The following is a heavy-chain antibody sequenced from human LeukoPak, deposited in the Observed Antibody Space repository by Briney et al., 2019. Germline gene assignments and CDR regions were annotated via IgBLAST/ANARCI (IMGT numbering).Heavy chain of an antibody. CDR3: ARGPVYSSSWYGDDY. CDR1: GYTFTSYG. CDR2: ISAYNGNT. Sequence: ASVKVSCKASGYTFTSYGISWVRQAPGQGLEWMGRISAYNGNTNYAQKLQGRVTMTTDTSTSTAYMELRSLRSDDTAVYYCARGPVYSSSWYGDDYWGQGTLVTVSS. D-gene: IGHD6-13*01. V-gene: IGHV1-18*01. J-gene: IGHJ4*02.